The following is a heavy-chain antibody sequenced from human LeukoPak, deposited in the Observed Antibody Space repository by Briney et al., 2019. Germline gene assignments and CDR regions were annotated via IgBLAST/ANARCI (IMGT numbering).Heavy chain of an antibody. Sequence: SETLSLTCAVYGGSFSGYYWSWIRQPPGKGLEWIGEINHSGSTNYNPSLKSRVTISVDTSKNQFSLKLSSVTAADTAVYYCARAYSSSWYYFDYWGQGTLVTVSS. V-gene: IGHV4-34*01. J-gene: IGHJ4*02. D-gene: IGHD6-13*01. CDR2: INHSGST. CDR1: GGSFSGYY. CDR3: ARAYSSSWYYFDY.